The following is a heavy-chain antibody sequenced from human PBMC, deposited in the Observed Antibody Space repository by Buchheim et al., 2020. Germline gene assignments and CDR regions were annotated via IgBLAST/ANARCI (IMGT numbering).Heavy chain of an antibody. J-gene: IGHJ4*02. CDR1: GFTFSSYA. D-gene: IGHD2-8*01. CDR3: AKGEYCTNGVCYTPFDY. V-gene: IGHV3-23*01. Sequence: EVQLLESGGGLVQPGGSLRLSCAASGFTFSSYAMSWVRQAPGKGVEWVSAIIGSGGCTYYADSVKGRFTISRDNSKNTLYLQMNSLRAEDTAVYYCAKGEYCTNGVCYTPFDYWGQGTL. CDR2: IIGSGGCT.